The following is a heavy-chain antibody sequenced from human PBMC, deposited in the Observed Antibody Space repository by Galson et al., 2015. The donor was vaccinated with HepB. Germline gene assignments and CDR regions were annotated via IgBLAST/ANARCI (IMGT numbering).Heavy chain of an antibody. CDR1: GFTFSSYG. CDR2: ISYDGSNK. CDR3: AKAATVADWNYFDY. D-gene: IGHD6-19*01. J-gene: IGHJ4*02. Sequence: SLRLSCAASGFTFSSYGMHWVRQAPGKGLEWVAVISYDGSNKYYADSVKGRFTISRDNSKNTLYLQMNSLRAEDTAVYYCAKAATVADWNYFDYWGQGTLVTVSS. V-gene: IGHV3-30*18.